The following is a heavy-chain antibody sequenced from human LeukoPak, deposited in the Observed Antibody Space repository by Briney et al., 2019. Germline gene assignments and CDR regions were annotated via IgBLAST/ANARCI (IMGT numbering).Heavy chain of an antibody. Sequence: SETLSPTCAVSGYSISSGYYWGWIRQPPGKGLEWIGSIYHSGSTYYNPSLKSRVTISVDTSKNQFSLKLSSVTAADTAVYYCARRWGDFWSGYYDYWGQGTLVTVSS. CDR1: GYSISSGYY. D-gene: IGHD3-3*01. CDR3: ARRWGDFWSGYYDY. J-gene: IGHJ4*02. V-gene: IGHV4-38-2*01. CDR2: IYHSGST.